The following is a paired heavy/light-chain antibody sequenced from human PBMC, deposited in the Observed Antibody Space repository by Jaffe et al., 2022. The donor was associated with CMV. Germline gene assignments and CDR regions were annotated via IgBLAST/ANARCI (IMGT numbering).Light chain of an antibody. CDR3: QSYDSYLSASV. J-gene: IGLJ3*02. CDR2: GNS. CDR1: SSNIGAAYD. Sequence: QSVLTQPPSVSGAPGQRVTISCTGGSSNIGAAYDVHWYQQLPGTAPKLLISGNSNRPSGVPDRFSGSKSGTSASLAIAGLQAEDEANYYCQSYDSYLSASVFGGGTKLTVL. V-gene: IGLV1-40*01.
Heavy chain of an antibody. CDR2: IYRTGDT. Sequence: QVQLQESGPGLVKPSETLSLTCNVSGDSLTGYYWSWIRQPAGKGLEWIGRIYRTGDTNYNPSLKSRVTMSVDTSKNQFSLKLRSVTAADTAIYFCARDEFTGPDPDNWFDPWGQGILVTVSS. V-gene: IGHV4-4*07. CDR1: GDSLTGYY. CDR3: ARDEFTGPDPDNWFDP. J-gene: IGHJ5*02. D-gene: IGHD1-1*01.